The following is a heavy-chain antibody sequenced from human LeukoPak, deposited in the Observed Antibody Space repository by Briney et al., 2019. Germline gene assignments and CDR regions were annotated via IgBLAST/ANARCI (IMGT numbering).Heavy chain of an antibody. D-gene: IGHD4-17*01. Sequence: GGSLRLSCVASGFTFSRYWMTWVRQAPGKGLEWVANIKPDGSETYYVDSVEGRFTISRDNAKNSLYLQMNSLRADDTAVYYCAKNRDGYNDYGFFDYWGQGTLVTVSS. CDR1: GFTFSRYW. CDR3: AKNRDGYNDYGFFDY. V-gene: IGHV3-7*03. J-gene: IGHJ4*02. CDR2: IKPDGSET.